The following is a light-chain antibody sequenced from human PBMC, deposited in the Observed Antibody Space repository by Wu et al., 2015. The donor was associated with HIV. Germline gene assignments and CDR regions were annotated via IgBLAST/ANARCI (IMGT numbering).Light chain of an antibody. J-gene: IGKJ1*01. V-gene: IGKV3-11*01. CDR1: QSVGYY. CDR2: DAS. Sequence: EIVLTQSPVTLSSSPGGRATLSCRASQSVGYYLAWYQQKPGQAPRLLIYDASNRATGIPARFSGSGSGTDFTLTISSLEPEDFAVYYCQHRSDWPTFGQGTKVEIQ. CDR3: QHRSDWPT.